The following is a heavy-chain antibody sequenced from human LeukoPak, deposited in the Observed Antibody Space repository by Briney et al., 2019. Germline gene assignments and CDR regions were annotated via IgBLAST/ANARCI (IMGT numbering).Heavy chain of an antibody. CDR3: ARGGALLGGSWYFDY. Sequence: ASVRVSCKVSGYTLTELSMHWVRQAPGQRLEGMGWINPNSGGTEYAQTFQGRVTMTRDASISTAYMELSSLRSDDTAVYYCARGGALLGGSWYFDYWGQGTLVTVSS. J-gene: IGHJ4*02. CDR2: INPNSGGT. D-gene: IGHD3-16*01. V-gene: IGHV1-2*02. CDR1: GYTLTELS.